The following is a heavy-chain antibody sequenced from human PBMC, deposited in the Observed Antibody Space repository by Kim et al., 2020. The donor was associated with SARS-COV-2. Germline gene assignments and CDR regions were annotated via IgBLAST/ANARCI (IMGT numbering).Heavy chain of an antibody. D-gene: IGHD3-10*01. CDR2: ISPYSGAT. CDR1: GYTFSSYG. CDR3: TRGSPYFPFDY. J-gene: IGHJ4*02. V-gene: IGHV1-18*04. Sequence: ASVKVSCKTSGYTFSSYGITWVRQAPGVGFEWMGWISPYSGATVYAQRFQDRVSMTRNRSANTAYMELRSLTPDDTAVYFCTRGSPYFPFDYWGQGTL.